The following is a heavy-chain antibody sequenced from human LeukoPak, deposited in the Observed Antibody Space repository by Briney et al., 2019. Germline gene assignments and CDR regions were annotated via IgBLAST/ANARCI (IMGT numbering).Heavy chain of an antibody. J-gene: IGHJ3*02. Sequence: EGSLRLSCAVSGFTFTTYAMHWVRQAPGKGLEWVAVISYDGSDTYFADSVKGRFTISRDKSKNTLYLQMNSLRTEDTAVYYCARDRRRYSSGWEDYAFDIWGQGTMATVSS. CDR2: ISYDGSDT. CDR1: GFTFTTYA. V-gene: IGHV3-30*04. CDR3: ARDRRRYSSGWEDYAFDI. D-gene: IGHD6-19*01.